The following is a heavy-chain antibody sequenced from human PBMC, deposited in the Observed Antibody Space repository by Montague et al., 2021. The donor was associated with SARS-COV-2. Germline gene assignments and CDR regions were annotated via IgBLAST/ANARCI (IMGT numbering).Heavy chain of an antibody. Sequence: SLRLSCAASGFTFSSYVMTWVRQAPGKGLEWVSYISSSGTTIYYADSMKGRFTISRDNVKDSLHLQINSLRAEDTAVYYCVRVGVGSTYYFDYWGHGTLVTVSS. D-gene: IGHD1-26*01. CDR1: GFTFSSYV. CDR3: VRVGVGSTYYFDY. J-gene: IGHJ4*01. CDR2: ISSSGTTI. V-gene: IGHV3-48*03.